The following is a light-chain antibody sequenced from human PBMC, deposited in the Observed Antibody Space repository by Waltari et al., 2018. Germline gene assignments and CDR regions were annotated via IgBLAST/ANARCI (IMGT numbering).Light chain of an antibody. CDR2: EVN. J-gene: IGLJ2*01. CDR1: SSDVCCFNR. Sequence: QSALKQPPSVSGSPGQSVTIPCAGTSSDVCCFNRVSWYQHPPGSAPKLMIFEVNNRPSGVPYRFSGSIVGNTASLTSSGLQAEDEAEYYCSSYTTSDTLIVGGGTKLTVL. CDR3: SSYTTSDTLI. V-gene: IGLV2-18*02.